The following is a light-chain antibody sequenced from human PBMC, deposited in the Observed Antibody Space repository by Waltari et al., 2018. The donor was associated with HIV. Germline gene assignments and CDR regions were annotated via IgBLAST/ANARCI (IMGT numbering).Light chain of an antibody. Sequence: EIVLTQSPATLSLSPGERATLSCRASQRVSSYLAWYQQKPGQAPRLLIYGASSRATGIPDRFSGSGSGTDFTLTISRLEPEDFAVYYCQQYHVTPFTFGQGTRLEIK. J-gene: IGKJ5*01. V-gene: IGKV3-20*01. CDR1: QRVSSY. CDR3: QQYHVTPFT. CDR2: GAS.